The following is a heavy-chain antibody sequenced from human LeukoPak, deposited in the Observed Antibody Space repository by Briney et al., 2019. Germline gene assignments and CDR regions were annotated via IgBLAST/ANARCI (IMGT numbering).Heavy chain of an antibody. J-gene: IGHJ4*02. CDR2: ISAYNGNT. V-gene: IGHV1-18*01. CDR3: ARERSHTVGSDKWIQLWSYFDY. Sequence: ASVKVSCKASGYTFTSYGISWVRQAPGQGLEWMGWISAYNGNTNYAQKLQGRVTMTTDTSTSTAYMELRSLRSDDTAVYYCARERSHTVGSDKWIQLWSYFDYWGQGTLVTVSS. CDR1: GYTFTSYG. D-gene: IGHD5-18*01.